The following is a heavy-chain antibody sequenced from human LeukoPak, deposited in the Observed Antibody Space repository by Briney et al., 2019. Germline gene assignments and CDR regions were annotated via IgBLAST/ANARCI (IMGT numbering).Heavy chain of an antibody. D-gene: IGHD5-24*01. CDR3: ARGEGWLHPD. CDR2: ISYDGSNK. V-gene: IGHV3-30-3*01. J-gene: IGHJ4*02. CDR1: GFTFSNYA. Sequence: PGGSLRLSCAASGFTFSNYAMHWVRQAPGEGLEWVAVISYDGSNKYYADSVKGRFTIFRDNSKNTLYLQMTSLRAEDTAVYYCARGEGWLHPDWGQGTLVTVSS.